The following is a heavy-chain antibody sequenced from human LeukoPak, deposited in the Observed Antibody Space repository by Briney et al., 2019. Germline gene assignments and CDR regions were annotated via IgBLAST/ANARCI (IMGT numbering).Heavy chain of an antibody. D-gene: IGHD2-15*01. J-gene: IGHJ4*02. V-gene: IGHV3-30*18. CDR2: ISYDGSNK. Sequence: GRSLRLSCAASGFTFSSYGMHWVRQALGKGLEWVAVISYDGSNKYYADSVKGRFTISRDNPKNTLYLQMNSLRAEDTAVYYCAKVGGYCSGGSCPFDYWGQGTLVTVSS. CDR3: AKVGGYCSGGSCPFDY. CDR1: GFTFSSYG.